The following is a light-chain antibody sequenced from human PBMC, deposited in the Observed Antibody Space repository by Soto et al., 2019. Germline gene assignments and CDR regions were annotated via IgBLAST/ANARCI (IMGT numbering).Light chain of an antibody. V-gene: IGKV1-6*01. CDR3: LEKYFYPFT. Sequence: AIQMTQSPSSLSASVGDRVTITCRASQGIRNDLDWFQQKPGKAPKLLIYAASNLLSGVPARFSGSGSGTDFTLTISSLQPEDFATYYCLEKYFYPFTFGPGTKVDIK. CDR1: QGIRND. CDR2: AAS. J-gene: IGKJ3*01.